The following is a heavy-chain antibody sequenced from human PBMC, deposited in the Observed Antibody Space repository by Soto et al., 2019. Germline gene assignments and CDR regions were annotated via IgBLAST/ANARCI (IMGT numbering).Heavy chain of an antibody. Sequence: GGSLRLSCAASGFPFSQYGMHWVRQAPGKGLEWVALMWYDGSYKYSADSVKGRFTISRDNSKNTLYLQMNSLRAEDTAVYYCARDLFDSSGYRLVDYWGQGTLVTVSS. V-gene: IGHV3-33*01. CDR1: GFPFSQYG. J-gene: IGHJ4*02. CDR3: ARDLFDSSGYRLVDY. CDR2: MWYDGSYK. D-gene: IGHD3-22*01.